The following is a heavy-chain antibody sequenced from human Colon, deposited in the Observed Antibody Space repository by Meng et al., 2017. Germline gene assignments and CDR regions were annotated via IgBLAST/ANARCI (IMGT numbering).Heavy chain of an antibody. CDR3: ARGFLVRGFDS. CDR2: TYYRSKWNN. CDR1: GYLYSSTSAA. Sequence: LHHSGPWLLNPSQPLSLSYSLSGYLYSSTSAALNWIRQSPSSGLEWLARTYYRSKWNNDYAVSVKGRITINADTSTNQVSLQLNSVTPEDTAVYYCARGFLVRGFDSWGQGTLVTVSS. V-gene: IGHV6-1*01. D-gene: IGHD3-3*01. J-gene: IGHJ4*02.